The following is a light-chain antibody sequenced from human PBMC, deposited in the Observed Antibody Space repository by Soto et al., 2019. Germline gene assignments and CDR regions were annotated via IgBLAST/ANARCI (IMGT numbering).Light chain of an antibody. V-gene: IGKV3-15*01. J-gene: IGKJ1*01. CDR2: GAS. CDR3: QHYNNWPPWT. CDR1: QSVSSN. Sequence: EIVLTQSRATLSLSPGERATLSCRASQSVSSNLAWYQQKPGQAPRLLIYGASIRATGIPARFSGSGSGTEFTLTISTLQSEDFAIYYCQHYNNWPPWTFGQGTKVDIK.